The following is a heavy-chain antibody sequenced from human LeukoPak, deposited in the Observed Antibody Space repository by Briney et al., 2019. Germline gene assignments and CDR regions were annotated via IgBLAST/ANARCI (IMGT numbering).Heavy chain of an antibody. V-gene: IGHV3-21*01. CDR3: ARKDYYGAGSPIDY. J-gene: IGHJ4*02. D-gene: IGHD3-10*01. CDR2: ISGGGTYI. CDR1: GFTFSSYA. Sequence: GGSLRLSCAASGFTFSSYAMNWVRQAPGKGLEWVSSISGGGTYIHYADSLRGRFTISRDNAKNSLYLEMNSLRAEDTAVYYCARKDYYGAGSPIDYWGQGTLVTVSS.